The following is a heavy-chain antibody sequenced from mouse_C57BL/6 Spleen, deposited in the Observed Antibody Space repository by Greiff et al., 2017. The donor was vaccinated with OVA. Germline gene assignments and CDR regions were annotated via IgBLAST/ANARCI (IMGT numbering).Heavy chain of an antibody. Sequence: EVQLQQSGPELVKPGASVKMSCKASGYTFTDYNMHWVKQSNGKSLEWIGYINPNNGGTSYNQKFKGKDTLTVNKSSSTAYMELRSLTSEDSAVYYCARAPLLLRWDYFDYWGQGTTLTVSS. CDR2: INPNNGGT. D-gene: IGHD1-1*01. J-gene: IGHJ2*01. V-gene: IGHV1-22*01. CDR1: GYTFTDYN. CDR3: ARAPLLLRWDYFDY.